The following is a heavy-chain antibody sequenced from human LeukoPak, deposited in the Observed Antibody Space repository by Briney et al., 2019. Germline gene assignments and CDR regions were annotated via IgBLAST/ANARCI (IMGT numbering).Heavy chain of an antibody. J-gene: IGHJ4*02. CDR3: ARVMDYYDSSGYSLDY. D-gene: IGHD3-22*01. CDR1: GFTFSSYA. CDR2: ISSNGGST. V-gene: IGHV3-64*01. Sequence: GGSLRLSCAASGFTFSSYAMHWVRQAPGKGLEYVSAISSNGGSTYYANSVKGRFTISRDNSKNTLYLQMGSLRVEDMAVYYCARVMDYYDSSGYSLDYWGQGTLVTVS.